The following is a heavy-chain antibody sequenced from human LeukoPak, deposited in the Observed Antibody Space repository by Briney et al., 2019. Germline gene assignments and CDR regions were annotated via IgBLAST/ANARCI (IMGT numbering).Heavy chain of an antibody. D-gene: IGHD6-13*01. J-gene: IGHJ3*02. CDR2: ISYDGSNK. Sequence: PGRSLRLSCAASGFTFSSYAMHWVRQAPGKGLEWVAVISYDGSNKYYADSVKGRFTISRDNSKNTLYLQMNSLRAEDTAVYYCASRPPQIAAAGLGDAFDIWGQGTMVTVSS. V-gene: IGHV3-30-3*01. CDR1: GFTFSSYA. CDR3: ASRPPQIAAAGLGDAFDI.